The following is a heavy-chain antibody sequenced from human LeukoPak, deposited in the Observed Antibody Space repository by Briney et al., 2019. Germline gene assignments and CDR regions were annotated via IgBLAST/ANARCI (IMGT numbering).Heavy chain of an antibody. J-gene: IGHJ6*03. D-gene: IGHD3-3*01. CDR1: VFTFSSYA. CDR2: ISDSGGNT. Sequence: GWSLRLSCAPSVFTFSSYAMLWVRQAPGKGRDWVSCISDSGGNTYYPASVKGRITISRDNSKNTLYLQMDILRAHDTAIYHCSKTDGYEFSSYYCIGVWGKGTTVTVAS. CDR3: SKTDGYEFSSYYCIGV. V-gene: IGHV3-23*01.